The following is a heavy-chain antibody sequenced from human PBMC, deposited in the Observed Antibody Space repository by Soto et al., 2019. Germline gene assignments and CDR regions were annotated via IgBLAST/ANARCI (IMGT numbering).Heavy chain of an antibody. Sequence: QVQLQESGPGLVKPSQTLSLTCTVSGGSISSGGYYWSWIRQHPGKGLEWIGYIYYSGSTYYNPSLKSRVTLSVDTSKDQFSLKLSSVTAADTAGYYCSRVLVRGVIIPDYWGQGTLVTVSS. CDR2: IYYSGST. J-gene: IGHJ4*02. CDR1: GGSISSGGYY. CDR3: SRVLVRGVIIPDY. V-gene: IGHV4-31*03. D-gene: IGHD3-10*01.